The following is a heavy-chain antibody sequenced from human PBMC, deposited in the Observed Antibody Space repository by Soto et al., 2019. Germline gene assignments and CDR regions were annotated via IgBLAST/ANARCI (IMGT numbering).Heavy chain of an antibody. V-gene: IGHV1-8*01. CDR3: ARGPRNWGVDY. D-gene: IGHD7-27*01. J-gene: IGHJ4*02. CDR2: MNPNNGNT. Sequence: QVQLVQSGAEVKKPGASVKVSCKAAAYTFTSYDINWVRQATGQDFEWMGWMNPNNGNTAYAQKFPGRVTRTRDTSKSTAFMELSSLTSEDTAVYYCARGPRNWGVDYWGQGTLVTVSS. CDR1: AYTFTSYD.